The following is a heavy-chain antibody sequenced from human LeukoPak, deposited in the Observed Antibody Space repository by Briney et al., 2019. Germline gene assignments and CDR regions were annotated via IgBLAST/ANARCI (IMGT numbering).Heavy chain of an antibody. V-gene: IGHV3-53*05. D-gene: IGHD4-17*01. J-gene: IGHJ3*02. CDR2: IYSGGST. CDR1: GFTVSSNY. CDR3: ARATVMDAFDI. Sequence: GGSLRLSCAASGFTVSSNYMSWVRQAPGKGLEWVSIIYSGGSTFYADSVKGRFTISRDNSKNTLYLQMNSLRAEDTAVYYCARATVMDAFDIWGQGTMVTVSS.